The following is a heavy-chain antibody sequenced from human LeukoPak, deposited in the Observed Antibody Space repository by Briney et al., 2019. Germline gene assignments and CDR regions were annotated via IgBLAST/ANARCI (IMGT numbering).Heavy chain of an antibody. D-gene: IGHD2-21*01. CDR3: AGATLFSALYYFDY. CDR2: IYLYGTT. V-gene: IGHV4-4*02. Sequence: PSETLSLTCSVSIGSISSSKWWSWVRQSPVKGLEWIGEIYLYGTTNYNPSFTSRVTMSVDRSRNQFSLKLSSVTAADTAVYYCAGATLFSALYYFDYWGQGTLVTVSS. J-gene: IGHJ4*02. CDR1: IGSISSSKW.